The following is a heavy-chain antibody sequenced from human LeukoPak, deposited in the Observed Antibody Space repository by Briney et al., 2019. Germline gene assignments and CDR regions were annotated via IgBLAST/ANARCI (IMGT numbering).Heavy chain of an antibody. V-gene: IGHV3-30*18. CDR2: ISYDGSNK. J-gene: IGHJ4*02. Sequence: GRSLRLSCAASGFTFSTYGMHWVRQAPGKGLEWVAAISYDGSNKNYADSVRGRFTISRDNSRNTLYLQMNSLRPEDTAVYYCAKDWGNYFASGSSYLDYWGQGTLVTVSS. D-gene: IGHD3-10*01. CDR3: AKDWGNYFASGSSYLDY. CDR1: GFTFSTYG.